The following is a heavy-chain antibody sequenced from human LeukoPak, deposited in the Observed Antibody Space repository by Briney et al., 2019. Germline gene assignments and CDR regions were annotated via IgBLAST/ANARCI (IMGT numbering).Heavy chain of an antibody. CDR1: GGSISSSSYY. CDR2: IYYSGST. Sequence: SETLSLTCTVSGGSISSSSYYWGWIRQPPGKGLEWIGSIYYSGSTYYNPSLKSRVTISVDTSKNQFSLKLSSVTAADTAVYYCARTGDVLLWFGELSFDYWGQGTLVTVSS. J-gene: IGHJ4*02. V-gene: IGHV4-39*01. CDR3: ARTGDVLLWFGELSFDY. D-gene: IGHD3-10*01.